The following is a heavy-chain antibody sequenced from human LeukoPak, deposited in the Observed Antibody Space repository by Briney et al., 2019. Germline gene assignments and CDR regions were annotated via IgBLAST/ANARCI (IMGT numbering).Heavy chain of an antibody. Sequence: SGGSLRLSCAASGFTFSSYGMHWVRQAPGKGLEWVAFIRYDGSNKYYADSVKGRFTISRDNSKNTLYLQMNSLRAEDTAVYYCAKDYDILTGLWAEYFQHWGQGTLVTVSS. CDR3: AKDYDILTGLWAEYFQH. V-gene: IGHV3-30*02. CDR2: IRYDGSNK. J-gene: IGHJ1*01. D-gene: IGHD3-9*01. CDR1: GFTFSSYG.